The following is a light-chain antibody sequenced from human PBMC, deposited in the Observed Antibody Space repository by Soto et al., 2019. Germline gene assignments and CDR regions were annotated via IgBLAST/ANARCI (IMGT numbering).Light chain of an antibody. CDR3: QQYGDSPT. J-gene: IGKJ5*01. V-gene: IGKV3-20*01. CDR2: GAS. CDR1: QTVSSSS. Sequence: EIVLTQSPGTLSLSPGERATLSCRASQTVSSSSLAWYQQKPGQAPRLLIFGASTRAAGFPDRFSGSGSGTDFTLTISRLEPEDFAVYYCQQYGDSPTFGQGTRLEIK.